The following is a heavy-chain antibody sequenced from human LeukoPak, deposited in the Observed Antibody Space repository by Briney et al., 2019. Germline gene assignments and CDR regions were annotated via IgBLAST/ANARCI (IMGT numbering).Heavy chain of an antibody. CDR2: VSYDGTKK. J-gene: IGHJ4*02. Sequence: PGMSLRLSCAASGFTFSTFAMHWAPPAPGKGLGWGAIVSYDGTKKYFADSVRGRFTISRDNDKNTLYLQMNSLRAEDTAVYYCAKDRNWNYFDYWGQGTLVTVSS. CDR3: AKDRNWNYFDY. V-gene: IGHV3-30*18. D-gene: IGHD1-20*01. CDR1: GFTFSTFA.